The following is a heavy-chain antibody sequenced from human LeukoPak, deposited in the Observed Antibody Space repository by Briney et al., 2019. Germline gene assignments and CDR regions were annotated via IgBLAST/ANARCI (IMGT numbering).Heavy chain of an antibody. J-gene: IGHJ5*02. CDR1: GYSFTSYW. CDR3: ARTGAWYYYGSGSYTGWLDP. D-gene: IGHD3-10*01. V-gene: IGHV5-51*01. Sequence: GESLKISCKGSGYSFTSYWIGWARQMPGKGLEWMGIIYPGDSDTRYSPSFQGQVTISADKSISTAYLQWSSLKASDTAMYYCARTGAWYYYGSGSYTGWLDPWGQGTLVTVSS. CDR2: IYPGDSDT.